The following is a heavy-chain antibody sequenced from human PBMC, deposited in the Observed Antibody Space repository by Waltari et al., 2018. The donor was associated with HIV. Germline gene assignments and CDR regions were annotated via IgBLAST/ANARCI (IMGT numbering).Heavy chain of an antibody. D-gene: IGHD6-19*01. CDR2: IGSRQNFM. CDR1: GFRFTDYN. J-gene: IGHJ5*02. Sequence: EVILVESGGGLVRPGGSLRLSCAASGFRFTDYNMNWVRQGPGMGLEWVASIGSRQNFMQYADSVKGRFSVSRDNARNSLDLQMNSLTAEDTAVYYCARGPPSGWSWFDPWGQGTLVTVSS. CDR3: ARGPPSGWSWFDP. V-gene: IGHV3-21*01.